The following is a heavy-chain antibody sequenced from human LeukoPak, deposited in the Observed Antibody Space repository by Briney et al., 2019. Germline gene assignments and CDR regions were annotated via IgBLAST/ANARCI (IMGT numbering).Heavy chain of an antibody. J-gene: IGHJ6*03. CDR3: ARVRSIAARKEGYHYMDV. CDR2: IYYSGST. Sequence: SETLSLTCTVSGGSISSYYWSWIRQPPGKGLEWIGYIYYSGSTNYNPSLKSRVTISVDTSKNQFSLKLSSVTAADTAVYYCARVRSIAARKEGYHYMDVWGKGTTVTVSS. V-gene: IGHV4-59*01. D-gene: IGHD6-6*01. CDR1: GGSISSYY.